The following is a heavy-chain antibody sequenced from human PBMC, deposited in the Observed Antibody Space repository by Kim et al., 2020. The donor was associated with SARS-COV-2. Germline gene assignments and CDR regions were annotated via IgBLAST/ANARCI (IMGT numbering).Heavy chain of an antibody. V-gene: IGHV1-2*06. D-gene: IGHD6-19*01. Sequence: ASVKVSCKTSGYTFTDYYIHWVRQAPGQGLEWMGRINPNSGGTNYAQKFQGRVTMTRDTSISTADMELSSLISDDTAVYYCARTTLTTYSSGWPIDHWGQGTLVTVSS. CDR3: ARTTLTTYSSGWPIDH. CDR1: GYTFTDYY. CDR2: INPNSGGT. J-gene: IGHJ4*02.